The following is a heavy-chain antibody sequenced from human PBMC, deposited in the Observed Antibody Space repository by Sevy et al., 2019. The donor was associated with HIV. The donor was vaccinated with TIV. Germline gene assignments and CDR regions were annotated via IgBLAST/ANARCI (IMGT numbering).Heavy chain of an antibody. D-gene: IGHD4-17*01. J-gene: IGHJ3*02. CDR1: GFTFSSYG. CDR3: AKDEWATVTTKQHDAFDI. Sequence: GGSLRLSCAASGFTFSSYGMHWVRQAPGKGLEWVAVISYDGSNKYYADSVKGRFTISRDNSKNTLYLQMNSLRAEDTAVYYCAKDEWATVTTKQHDAFDIWGQGTMVTVSS. CDR2: ISYDGSNK. V-gene: IGHV3-30*18.